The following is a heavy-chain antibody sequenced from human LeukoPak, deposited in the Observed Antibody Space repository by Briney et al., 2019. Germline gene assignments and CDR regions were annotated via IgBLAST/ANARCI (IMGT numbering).Heavy chain of an antibody. J-gene: IGHJ3*02. CDR2: IYYSGST. CDR3: ARQLLWFGELPNAFDT. V-gene: IGHV4-39*01. Sequence: SETLTLTCTVSGGSISSSSYYWGWIRQPPGKGLEWIGSIYYSGSTYYNPSLKSRVTISVDTSKNQFSLKLSSVTAADTAVYYCARQLLWFGELPNAFDTWGQGTMVTVSS. CDR1: GGSISSSSYY. D-gene: IGHD3-10*01.